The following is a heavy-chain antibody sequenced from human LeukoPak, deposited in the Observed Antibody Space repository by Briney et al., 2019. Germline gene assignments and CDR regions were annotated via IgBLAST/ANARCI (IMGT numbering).Heavy chain of an antibody. CDR3: ARDREYGLYMDV. J-gene: IGHJ6*03. CDR1: GGSISSYY. CDR2: IYYSGST. V-gene: IGHV4-59*01. D-gene: IGHD3-10*01. Sequence: SETLSLTRTVSGGSISSYYWSWIRQPPGKGLEWIGYIYYSGSTNYNPSLKSRVTISVDTSKNQFSLKLSSVTAADTAVYYCARDREYGLYMDVWGKGTTVTVSS.